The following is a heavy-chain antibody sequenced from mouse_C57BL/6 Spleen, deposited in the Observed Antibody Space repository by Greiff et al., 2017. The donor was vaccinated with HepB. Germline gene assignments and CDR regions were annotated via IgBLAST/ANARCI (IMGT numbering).Heavy chain of an antibody. D-gene: IGHD2-4*01. CDR1: GYTFTSYW. CDR3: AIYYDFAY. CDR2: IDPSDSYT. J-gene: IGHJ3*01. V-gene: IGHV1-50*01. Sequence: QVQLQQPGAELVKPGASVKLSCKASGYTFTSYWMQWVKQRPGQGLEWIGEIDPSDSYTNYNQKFKGKATLTVDTSSSTAYMQLSSLTSEDSAVYYCAIYYDFAYWGQGTLVTVSA.